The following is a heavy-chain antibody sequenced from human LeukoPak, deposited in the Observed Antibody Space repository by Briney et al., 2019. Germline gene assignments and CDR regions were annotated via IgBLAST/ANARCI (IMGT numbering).Heavy chain of an antibody. CDR3: ASSSWPNYYYYMDV. V-gene: IGHV1-2*06. CDR1: AYTFTGYY. Sequence: ASVKASCKASAYTFTGYYMHWVRQAPGQGLEWMGRINPNSGGTNYAQKFQGRVTMTRDTSISTAYMELSRLRSDDTAVYYCASSSWPNYYYYMDVWGKGTTVTVSS. CDR2: INPNSGGT. D-gene: IGHD6-13*01. J-gene: IGHJ6*03.